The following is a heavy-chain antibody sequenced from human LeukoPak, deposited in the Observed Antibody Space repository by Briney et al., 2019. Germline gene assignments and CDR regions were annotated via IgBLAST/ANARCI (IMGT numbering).Heavy chain of an antibody. V-gene: IGHV1-18*04. D-gene: IGHD3-10*01. Sequence: ASVKVSCKASGYTFTGYYMHWVRQAPGQGLEWMGWISAYNGYTNYAQKFQDRVTMSTDTSTSTAYMELRSLRSDDTALYYCARDLGSGGVDPWGQGTLVTVSS. J-gene: IGHJ5*02. CDR3: ARDLGSGGVDP. CDR1: GYTFTGYY. CDR2: ISAYNGYT.